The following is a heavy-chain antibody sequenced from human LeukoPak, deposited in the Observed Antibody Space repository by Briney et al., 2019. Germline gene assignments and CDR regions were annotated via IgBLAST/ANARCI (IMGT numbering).Heavy chain of an antibody. J-gene: IGHJ6*02. CDR3: AREQGDGMDV. Sequence: GGSLRLSCSASGFTFSSYAMHWVRQAPGKGLEYVSAISSNGGSTYYADSVKGRFTISRDNSKNTLYLQMNSLRAEDTAVYYCAREQGDGMDVWGQGTTVTVSS. CDR1: GFTFSSYA. CDR2: ISSNGGST. V-gene: IGHV3-64*04. D-gene: IGHD1-26*01.